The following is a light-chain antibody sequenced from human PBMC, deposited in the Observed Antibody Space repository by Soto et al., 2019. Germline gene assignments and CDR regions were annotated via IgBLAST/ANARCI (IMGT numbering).Light chain of an antibody. CDR1: QGISSY. J-gene: IGKJ1*01. CDR2: AAS. V-gene: IGKV1-8*01. Sequence: AIRMTQSPSSFSASTGDRVTITCRASQGISSYLAWYQQKPGKAPKLLIYAASTLQIGVPSRFSGSGSGTDFTLTIRCLQSEDFETYYCQPYYSYPWTFGQGTKVEIK. CDR3: QPYYSYPWT.